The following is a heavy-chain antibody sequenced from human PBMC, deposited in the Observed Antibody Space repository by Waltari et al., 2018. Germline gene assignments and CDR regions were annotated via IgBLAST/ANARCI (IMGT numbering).Heavy chain of an antibody. CDR3: ASLGVSYYYYGMDV. V-gene: IGHV3-72*01. CDR2: TRNKANSYTT. D-gene: IGHD3-16*02. J-gene: IGHJ6*02. CDR1: GFPLSDHY. Sequence: EVQLVESGEGLVQPGGSLRLSGAAPGFPLSDHYMAWVRQAPGKGLEGVGRTRNKANSYTTEYAASVKGRFTISRDDSKNSLYLQMNSLKTEDTAVYYCASLGVSYYYYGMDVWGQGTTVTVSS.